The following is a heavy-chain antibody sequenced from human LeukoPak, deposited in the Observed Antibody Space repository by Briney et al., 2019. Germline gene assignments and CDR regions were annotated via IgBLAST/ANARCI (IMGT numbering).Heavy chain of an antibody. D-gene: IGHD1-7*01. Sequence: PSETLSLTCTVSGGSISSSSYYWGWIRQPPGKGLEWIGSIYYSGSTYYNPSLKSRVTISVDTSKNQFSLKLSSVTAADTAVYYCASGITGTTGLGYWGQGTLVTVSS. CDR1: GGSISSSSYY. CDR3: ASGITGTTGLGY. J-gene: IGHJ4*02. CDR2: IYYSGST. V-gene: IGHV4-39*07.